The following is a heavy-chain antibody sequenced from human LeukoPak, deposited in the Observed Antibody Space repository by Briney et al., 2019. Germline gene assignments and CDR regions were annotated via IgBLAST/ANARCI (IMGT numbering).Heavy chain of an antibody. CDR1: GGSISSGGYS. CDR3: ARHAQYNWNFFDY. J-gene: IGHJ4*02. D-gene: IGHD1-7*01. Sequence: PSQTLSLTCTVSGGSISSGGYSWSWIRQHPGKGLEWIGYIYYSGSTYYNPSLKSRVTISVVTSKNQFSLKLSSVTAADTAVYYCARHAQYNWNFFDYWGQGTLVTVSS. V-gene: IGHV4-31*03. CDR2: IYYSGST.